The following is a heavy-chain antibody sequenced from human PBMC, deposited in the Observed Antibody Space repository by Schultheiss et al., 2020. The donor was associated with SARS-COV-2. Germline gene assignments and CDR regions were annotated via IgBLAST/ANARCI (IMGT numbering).Heavy chain of an antibody. V-gene: IGHV3-30*04. J-gene: IGHJ4*02. D-gene: IGHD6-6*01. CDR3: ARDWGGSSPGDY. CDR1: GFTFSSYA. CDR2: ISYDGSNK. Sequence: GESLKISCAASGFTFSSYAMHWVRQAPGKGLEWVAVISYDGSNKYYADSVRGRFTISRDNAKNSLFLQMNSLRAEDTAVYYCARDWGGSSPGDYWGQGALVTVSS.